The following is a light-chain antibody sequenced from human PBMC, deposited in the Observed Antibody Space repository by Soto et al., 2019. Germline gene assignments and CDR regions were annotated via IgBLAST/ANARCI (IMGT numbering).Light chain of an antibody. J-gene: IGKJ1*01. CDR3: MQALHART. CDR2: LGS. V-gene: IGKV2-28*01. CDR1: QSLLHSNGNTY. Sequence: EIVVTQSPLSLPVTPGEPASISCKSSQSLLHSNGNTYLGWYLQKPGQSPQLLIYLGSNRASGVPDRFSGSGSGTDFTLNISRVEAEDVGVYYCMQALHARTFGQGTKVEIK.